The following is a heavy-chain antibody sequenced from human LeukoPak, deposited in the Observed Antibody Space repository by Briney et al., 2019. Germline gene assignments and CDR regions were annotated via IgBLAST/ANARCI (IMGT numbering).Heavy chain of an antibody. CDR1: GYTFDDYA. D-gene: IGHD2-2*01. CDR3: AKDGGYCSSTSCRYPEYYYYYMDV. V-gene: IGHV3-43D*03. Sequence: GGSLRLSCATSGYTFDDYAMHWVRQAPGKVLEWVSLYSWDGGSTYYADSVKGRFTISRDNSKNSLYLQMNSLRAEDTALYYCAKDGGYCSSTSCRYPEYYYYYMDVWGKGTTVTVSS. J-gene: IGHJ6*03. CDR2: YSWDGGST.